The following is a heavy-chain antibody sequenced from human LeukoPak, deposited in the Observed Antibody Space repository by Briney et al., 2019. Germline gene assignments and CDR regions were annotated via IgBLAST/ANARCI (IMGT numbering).Heavy chain of an antibody. Sequence: ASVKVSCKASGYTFTNYYMHWVRQAPGQGLEWLGLITPSGGSTWYAQKFQGRVTMTRDMSTSTDYMELRSLRSDDTAVYYCARDVERWELLGAFDIWGQGTMVTVSS. CDR1: GYTFTNYY. J-gene: IGHJ3*02. CDR3: ARDVERWELLGAFDI. CDR2: ITPSGGST. V-gene: IGHV1-46*01. D-gene: IGHD1-26*01.